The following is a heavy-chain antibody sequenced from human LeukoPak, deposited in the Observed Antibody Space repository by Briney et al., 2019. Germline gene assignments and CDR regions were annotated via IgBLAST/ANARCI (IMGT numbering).Heavy chain of an antibody. J-gene: IGHJ6*03. CDR3: ASSPRIVGRLDYYYYMDV. V-gene: IGHV1-69*05. CDR1: GLTLSTYA. CDR2: IIPMFGSA. D-gene: IGHD6-6*01. Sequence: SVKVSCKASGLTLSTYAISWVRQAPGQGLEWMGGIIPMFGSAHYAQKFQDRVAITTDESTTIAYMELSSLRSEDTAVYYCASSPRIVGRLDYYYYMDVWGKGTTVTVSS.